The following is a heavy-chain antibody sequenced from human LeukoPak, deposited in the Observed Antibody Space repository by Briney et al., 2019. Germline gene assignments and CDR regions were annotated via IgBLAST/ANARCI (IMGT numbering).Heavy chain of an antibody. J-gene: IGHJ4*02. D-gene: IGHD1-26*01. CDR3: ARGARIVGAYYYFDY. CDR1: GGTFSSYA. V-gene: IGHV1-69*01. CDR2: IIPIFGTA. Sequence: SSVKVSCKASGGTFSSYAISWVRQAPGQGLEWMGGIIPIFGTANYAQKFQGRVTITADESTSTAYMELSSLRSEDTAVYYCARGARIVGAYYYFDYWGQGTLVTVSS.